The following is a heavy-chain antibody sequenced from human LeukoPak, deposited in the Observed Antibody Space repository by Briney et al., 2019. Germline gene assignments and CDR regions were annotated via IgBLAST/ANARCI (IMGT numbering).Heavy chain of an antibody. D-gene: IGHD6-13*01. Sequence: GGSLRLSCAASEFTFSGYWMNWVRQAPGKGPEWVANINQDGGEKYYVDSVKGRFTISRDNAKNSMFLQMNSLRVEDTAVFYCERDGFVGAADYWGQGTLVTVSS. V-gene: IGHV3-7*01. CDR1: EFTFSGYW. CDR2: INQDGGEK. CDR3: ERDGFVGAADY. J-gene: IGHJ4*02.